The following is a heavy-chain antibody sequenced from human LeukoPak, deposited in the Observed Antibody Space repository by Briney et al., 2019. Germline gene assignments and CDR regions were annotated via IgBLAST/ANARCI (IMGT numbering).Heavy chain of an antibody. J-gene: IGHJ4*02. CDR2: IYSGGST. Sequence: PGGSLRLSCAASGFTVSSNYMSWDRQAPGEGLEWVSVIYSGGSTYYADSVKGRFTISRDNSKNTLYLQMNSLRAEDTAVYYCARDVPYYDSSGYPDYWGQGTLVTVSS. CDR1: GFTVSSNY. CDR3: ARDVPYYDSSGYPDY. V-gene: IGHV3-66*01. D-gene: IGHD3-22*01.